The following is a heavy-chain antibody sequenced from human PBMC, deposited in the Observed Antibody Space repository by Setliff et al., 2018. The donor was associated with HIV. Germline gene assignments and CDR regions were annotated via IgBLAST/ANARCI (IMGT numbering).Heavy chain of an antibody. V-gene: IGHV4-31*03. CDR2: IYYSGDT. D-gene: IGHD5-18*01. CDR3: ARIAWYSESTYGHDLYYFDF. Sequence: SETLSLTCTVSGGSIYSGAYYWAWIRQHPGKGLEWIGHIYYSGDTHYNPSLKSRLTISIDTSVNQFSLKLSSVTAADTAVYFCARIAWYSESTYGHDLYYFDFWGQGSLVTAPQ. J-gene: IGHJ4*02. CDR1: GGSIYSGAYY.